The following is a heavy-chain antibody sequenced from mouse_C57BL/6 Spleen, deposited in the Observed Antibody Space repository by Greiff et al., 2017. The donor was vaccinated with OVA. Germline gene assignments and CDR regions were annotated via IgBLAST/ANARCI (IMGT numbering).Heavy chain of an antibody. CDR1: GYTFTSYW. D-gene: IGHD1-2*01. CDR3: ARGRRGVNYAMDY. V-gene: IGHV1-72*01. Sequence: VQLQQSGAELVKPGASVKLSRKASGYTFTSYWMHWVKQRPGRGLEWIGRIAPNSGGTKYNEKFKSKATLTVDKPSSTAYMQLSSLTSEDSAVYYCARGRRGVNYAMDYWGQGTSVTVSS. J-gene: IGHJ4*01. CDR2: IAPNSGGT.